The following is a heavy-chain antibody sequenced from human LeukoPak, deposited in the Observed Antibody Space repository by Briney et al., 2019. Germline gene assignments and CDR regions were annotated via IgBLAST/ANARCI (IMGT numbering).Heavy chain of an antibody. D-gene: IGHD3-22*01. J-gene: IGHJ4*02. CDR1: GFTFSSYG. V-gene: IGHV3-33*06. CDR3: AKDLSYYDSSGFDY. Sequence: PGGSLRLSCAASGFTFSSYGTHWVRQAPGKGLEWVAVIWYDGSNKYYADSVKGRFTISRDNSKNTLYLQMNSLRAEDTAVYYCAKDLSYYDSSGFDYWGQGTLVTVSS. CDR2: IWYDGSNK.